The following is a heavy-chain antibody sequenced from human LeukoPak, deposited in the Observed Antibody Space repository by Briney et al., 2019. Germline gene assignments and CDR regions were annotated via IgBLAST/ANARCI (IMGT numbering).Heavy chain of an antibody. CDR2: ISSSSSTI. Sequence: GGSLRLSCAASGFTFSSYSMNWVRQAPGKGLEWVSYISSSSSTIYYADSVKGRFTISRDNAKNSLYLQMNSLRAEDTAVYYCARMARGVRGVIDYWGQGTLVTVSS. J-gene: IGHJ4*02. V-gene: IGHV3-48*04. D-gene: IGHD3-10*01. CDR3: ARMARGVRGVIDY. CDR1: GFTFSSYS.